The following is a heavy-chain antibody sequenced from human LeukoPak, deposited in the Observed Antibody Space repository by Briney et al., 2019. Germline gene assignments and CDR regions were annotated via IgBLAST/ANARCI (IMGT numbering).Heavy chain of an antibody. J-gene: IGHJ4*02. CDR2: ISGSGGST. Sequence: GGSLRLSCAASGFTFSSYAMSWVRQAPGKGLEWVSAISGSGGSTYYADSVKGQFTISRDNSKNTLYLQMNSLRAEDTAVYYCAKGRREPRDSDYWGQGTLVTVSS. CDR3: AKGRREPRDSDY. V-gene: IGHV3-23*01. D-gene: IGHD1-26*01. CDR1: GFTFSSYA.